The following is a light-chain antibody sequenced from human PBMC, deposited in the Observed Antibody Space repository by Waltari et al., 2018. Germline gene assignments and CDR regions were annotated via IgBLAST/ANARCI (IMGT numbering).Light chain of an antibody. CDR1: SSDIGKNY. V-gene: IGLV1-51*01. J-gene: IGLJ2*01. CDR3: ATWDDRLGAGA. Sequence: QSLLTQPPSVSAAPGQKVTISCSGSSSDIGKNYVSWYQPLPGTAPNRLIYDNNERTSGIPDRFSGSKSGTSATLDITGLQTGDEGEYYCATWDDRLGAGALGGGTKLTVL. CDR2: DNN.